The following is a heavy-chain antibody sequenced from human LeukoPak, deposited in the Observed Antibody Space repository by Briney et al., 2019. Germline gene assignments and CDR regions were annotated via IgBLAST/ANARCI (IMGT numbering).Heavy chain of an antibody. CDR3: ARLRRNSDRSDFFYYYDH. D-gene: IGHD3-22*01. Sequence: GGSLRLSCAASGFAFSDYSMNWVRQAPGKGLEWVASVNTVSSYIYYADSMRGRFTISRDNAKNSLFLQMNSLRAEDTAVYYCARLRRNSDRSDFFYYYDHWGQGTLVTVSS. CDR2: VNTVSSYI. V-gene: IGHV3-21*01. J-gene: IGHJ4*02. CDR1: GFAFSDYS.